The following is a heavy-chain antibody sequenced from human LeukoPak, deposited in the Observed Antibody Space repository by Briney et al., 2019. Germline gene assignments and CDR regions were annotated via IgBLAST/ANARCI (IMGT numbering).Heavy chain of an antibody. J-gene: IGHJ4*02. CDR1: GYTFTSYY. CDR2: INPSGGST. Sequence: ASVKVSCKASGYTFTSYYMHWVRQALGQGLEWMGIINPSGGSTSYAQKFQGRVTMARDTSTNTVYMELSSLRSEDTAVYYCAREPYGSGANKYYFDYWGQGTLVTVSS. CDR3: AREPYGSGANKYYFDY. D-gene: IGHD3-10*01. V-gene: IGHV1-46*01.